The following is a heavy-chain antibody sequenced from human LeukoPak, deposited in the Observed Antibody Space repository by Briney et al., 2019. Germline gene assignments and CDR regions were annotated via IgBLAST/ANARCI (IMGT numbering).Heavy chain of an antibody. D-gene: IGHD2-15*01. V-gene: IGHV1-18*01. CDR3: ARVGVLVVFNWFDP. CDR1: GYTFNTFG. Sequence: ASVKVSCKASGYTFNTFGVTWVRQAPGQGLEWMGWINAYNGNTHYEQKFQGRVTMTTDTSTNTAYMELRSLRSDDTAVYYYARVGVLVVFNWFDPWGQGTLVTVSS. J-gene: IGHJ5*02. CDR2: INAYNGNT.